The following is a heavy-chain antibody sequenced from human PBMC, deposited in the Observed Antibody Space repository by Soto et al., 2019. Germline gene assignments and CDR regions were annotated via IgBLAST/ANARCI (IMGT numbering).Heavy chain of an antibody. J-gene: IGHJ6*02. V-gene: IGHV3-11*01. CDR2: ISSSGSTI. CDR1: GFTFSDYY. D-gene: IGHD3-10*01. CDR3: ARGYYYGSGSYLDV. Sequence: KTGGSLRLSCAASGFTFSDYYMSWIRQAPGKGLEWVSYISSSGSTIYYADSVKGRFTISRDNAKNSLYLQMNSLRAEDTAVYYCARGYYYGSGSYLDVWGQGTTVTVSS.